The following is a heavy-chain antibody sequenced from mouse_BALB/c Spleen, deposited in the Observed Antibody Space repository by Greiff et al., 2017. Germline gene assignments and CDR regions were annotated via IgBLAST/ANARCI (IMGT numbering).Heavy chain of an antibody. CDR1: GYAFTSYN. V-gene: IGHV1S135*01. J-gene: IGHJ4*01. Sequence: VQLKESGPELVKPGASVKVSCKASGYAFTSYNMYWVKQSHGKSLEWIGYIDPYNGGTSYNQKFKGKATLTVDKSSSTAYMHLNSLTSEDSAVYYCARGEPRGDYAMDYWGQGTSVTVSS. CDR3: ARGEPRGDYAMDY. CDR2: IDPYNGGT.